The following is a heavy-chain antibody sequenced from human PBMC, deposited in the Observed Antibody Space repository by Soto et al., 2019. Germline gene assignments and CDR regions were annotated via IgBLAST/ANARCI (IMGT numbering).Heavy chain of an antibody. CDR1: GYTFTSYG. V-gene: IGHV1-18*01. CDR3: ARDPSKLDFGTSYNPYYFDY. CDR2: ISAYNGNT. D-gene: IGHD1-7*01. Sequence: ASVKVSCKASGYTFTSYGISWVRQAPGQGLEWMGWISAYNGNTNYAQKLQGRVTMTTDTSTSTAYMELRSLRSDDTAVYYCARDPSKLDFGTSYNPYYFDYWGQGTLVTVSS. J-gene: IGHJ4*02.